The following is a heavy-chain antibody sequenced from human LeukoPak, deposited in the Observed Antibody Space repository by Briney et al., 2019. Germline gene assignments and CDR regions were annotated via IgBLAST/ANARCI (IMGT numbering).Heavy chain of an antibody. CDR2: IIPIFGTA. V-gene: IGHV1-69*05. CDR3: ARVEFLNYYGSGSYLGWFDP. D-gene: IGHD3-10*01. J-gene: IGHJ5*02. CDR1: GGTFSSYA. Sequence: SVKVSCKASGGTFSSYAISWVRQAPGQGLEWMGRIIPIFGTANYAQKFQGRVTITTDESASTAYMELSSLRSEDTAVYYCARVEFLNYYGSGSYLGWFDPWGQGTLVTVSS.